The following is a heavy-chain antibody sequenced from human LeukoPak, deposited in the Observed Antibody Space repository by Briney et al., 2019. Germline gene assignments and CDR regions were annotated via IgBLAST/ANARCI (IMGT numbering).Heavy chain of an antibody. D-gene: IGHD4-17*01. J-gene: IGHJ4*02. CDR1: GGSISSYY. V-gene: IGHV4-4*07. CDR3: ARETTGTQGLDD. CDR2: IYTSGST. Sequence: SETLSLTCTVSGGSISSYYWSWIRQPPGKGLEWIGRIYTSGSTDYNPSLKSRVPMSVDTSKNQFSLKLSSVTAADTAVYYCARETTGTQGLDDWGQGTLVTVSS.